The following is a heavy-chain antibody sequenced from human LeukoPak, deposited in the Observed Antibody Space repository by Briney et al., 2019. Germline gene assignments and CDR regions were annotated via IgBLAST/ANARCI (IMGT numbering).Heavy chain of an antibody. CDR2: ISSSGSTI. CDR1: GFTFSSYE. V-gene: IGHV3-48*03. CDR3: ATYYGSGSSTKYY. J-gene: IGHJ4*02. D-gene: IGHD3-10*01. Sequence: GGSLRLSCAASGFTFSSYEMNWVRQAPGKGLEWVSYISSSGSTIYYADSVKGRFTISRDNAKNSLYLQMNSLRAEDTAVYYCATYYGSGSSTKYYWGQGTLVTVSS.